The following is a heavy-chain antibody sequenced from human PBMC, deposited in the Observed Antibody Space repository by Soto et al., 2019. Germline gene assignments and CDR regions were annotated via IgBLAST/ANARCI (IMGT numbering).Heavy chain of an antibody. CDR1: GASISSGDYY. J-gene: IGHJ4*02. CDR2: IYYSGST. V-gene: IGHV4-30-4*01. D-gene: IGHD4-17*01. Sequence: QVQLQESGPGLVKPSETLSLTCAVSGASISSGDYYWSWIRQPPGKGLEWIGYIYYSGSTNYNPSLKRRVTISVDTSKNQFSLRLSSVTAADTAVYYCAIDPGYGDYAPRYWGQGTLVTVSS. CDR3: AIDPGYGDYAPRY.